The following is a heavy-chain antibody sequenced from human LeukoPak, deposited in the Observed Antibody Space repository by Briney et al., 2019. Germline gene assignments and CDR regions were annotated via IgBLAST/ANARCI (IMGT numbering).Heavy chain of an antibody. J-gene: IGHJ6*03. D-gene: IGHD5-12*01. CDR3: ARGEGSGDERDYYYYYYMDV. CDR1: GGTFSSYA. V-gene: IGHV1-69*05. Sequence: SVKVSCKASGGTFSSYAISWVRQAPGQGLEWMGGIIPIFGTANYAQKFQGRVTITTDESTSTAYMELSSLRSEDTAVYYCARGEGSGDERDYYYYYYMDVWGKGTTVTVSS. CDR2: IIPIFGTA.